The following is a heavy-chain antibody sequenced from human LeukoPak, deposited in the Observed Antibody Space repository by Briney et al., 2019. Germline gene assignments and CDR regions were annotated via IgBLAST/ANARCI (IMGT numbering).Heavy chain of an antibody. CDR3: TSRGWIVGIVDY. CDR2: IYYSGTT. Sequence: SDTLSLTCTVSCRSISSSSYYWAWIRQPPGNGLEWIASIYYSGTTYYNPSLKSRVTISADTSKNKFSLKLSSVTAADTAVYCCTSRGWIVGIVDYWGQGTLVTVSS. J-gene: IGHJ4*02. V-gene: IGHV4-39*01. D-gene: IGHD3-22*01. CDR1: CRSISSSSYY.